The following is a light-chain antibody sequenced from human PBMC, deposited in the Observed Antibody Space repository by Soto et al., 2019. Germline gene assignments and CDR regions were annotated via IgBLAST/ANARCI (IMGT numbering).Light chain of an antibody. J-gene: IGKJ2*02. V-gene: IGKV3-11*01. Sequence: IVLTQSPATLSCSPGDRATLSCRASQSVRSYLAWYQQKPGQAPRLLIYYASNRATGIPARFSGSGSGTDVTTPIISSEPEDFVAYYCQLRNYWHPRTFGEGTKLEIK. CDR3: QLRNYWHPRT. CDR1: QSVRSY. CDR2: YAS.